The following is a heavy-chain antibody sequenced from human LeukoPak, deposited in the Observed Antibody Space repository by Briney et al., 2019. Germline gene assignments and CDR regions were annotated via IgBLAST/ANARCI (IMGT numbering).Heavy chain of an antibody. CDR1: GGSISSSDYY. D-gene: IGHD3-22*01. CDR2: IFHTGST. CDR3: ARVGSTLIVDMTGAWFDP. V-gene: IGHV4-39*02. Sequence: SETLSLTCTVSGGSISSSDYYWGWIRQPPGKGLEWIGNIFHTGSTYYNPSLKSRLTISIDTSKNQFSLKLGSVTAADTAVYYCARVGSTLIVDMTGAWFDPWGQGTLVTVSS. J-gene: IGHJ5*02.